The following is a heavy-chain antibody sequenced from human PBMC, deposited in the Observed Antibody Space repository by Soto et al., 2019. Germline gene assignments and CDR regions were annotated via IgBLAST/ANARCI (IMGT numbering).Heavy chain of an antibody. Sequence: PSETLSLTCTVSGGSISSYYWSWIRQPPGKGLEWIGYIYYSGSTNYNPSLKSRVTISVDTSKNQFSLKLSSVTAADTAVYYCAGGVYDSSGYYGYYFDYWGQGTLVTV. V-gene: IGHV4-59*01. CDR2: IYYSGST. J-gene: IGHJ4*02. CDR1: GGSISSYY. CDR3: AGGVYDSSGYYGYYFDY. D-gene: IGHD3-22*01.